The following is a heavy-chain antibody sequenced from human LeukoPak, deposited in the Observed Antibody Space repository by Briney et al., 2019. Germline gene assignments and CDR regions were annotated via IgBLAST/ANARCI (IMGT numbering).Heavy chain of an antibody. Sequence: SETLSLTCTVPGGSISSSYWSWIPQPPGKALEWIGYIYCRGSITYNPSPKSRVTISVDTSKTQFSLKLSSVTAADTAVYYCARAVVIPAAIDWYFDLWGRGTLVTVSS. CDR1: GGSISSSY. V-gene: IGHV4-59*01. J-gene: IGHJ2*01. D-gene: IGHD2-2*02. CDR2: IYCRGSI. CDR3: ARAVVIPAAIDWYFDL.